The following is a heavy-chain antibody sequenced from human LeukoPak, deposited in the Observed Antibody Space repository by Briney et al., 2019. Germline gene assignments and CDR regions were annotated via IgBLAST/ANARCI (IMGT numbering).Heavy chain of an antibody. CDR1: GGTFSSYA. CDR2: IIPIFGTA. CDR3: ARANNWNNNWFDP. V-gene: IGHV1-69*05. D-gene: IGHD1/OR15-1a*01. J-gene: IGHJ5*02. Sequence: GASVKVSCKASGGTFSSYAISWVRQAPGQGLEWMGGIIPIFGTANYAQKFQGRVTITTDESTSTAYMELSSLRSEDTAVYYCARANNWNNNWFDPWGQGTLVTVSS.